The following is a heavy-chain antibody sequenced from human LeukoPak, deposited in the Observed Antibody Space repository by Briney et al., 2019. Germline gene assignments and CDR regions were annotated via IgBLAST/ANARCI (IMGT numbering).Heavy chain of an antibody. CDR1: GYTFTSYY. J-gene: IGHJ4*02. CDR2: INPSGGST. V-gene: IGHV1-46*01. D-gene: IGHD4-23*01. Sequence: GASVKVSCKASGYTFTSYYMHWVRQAPGQGLEWMGIINPSGGSTSYAQKFQGRVTMTRDTSTSTVYMELSSLRSEDTAVYYCARDLGHDYGGNSVSSPYYFDYWGQGTLVTVSS. CDR3: ARDLGHDYGGNSVSSPYYFDY.